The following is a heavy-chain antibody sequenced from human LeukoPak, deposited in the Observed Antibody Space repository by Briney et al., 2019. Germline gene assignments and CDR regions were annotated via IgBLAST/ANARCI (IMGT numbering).Heavy chain of an antibody. Sequence: PSETLSLTCAVYGGSITGYYWSWIRQTPGRGLEWVGEIHYTGATSYNPSLKSRVTISVDTSKNQFSLKLSSVTAADTAVYYCARGPVTTVRYYYGMDVWGQGTTVTVSS. J-gene: IGHJ6*02. CDR3: ARGPVTTVRYYYGMDV. CDR1: GGSITGYY. D-gene: IGHD4-17*01. V-gene: IGHV4-34*01. CDR2: IHYTGAT.